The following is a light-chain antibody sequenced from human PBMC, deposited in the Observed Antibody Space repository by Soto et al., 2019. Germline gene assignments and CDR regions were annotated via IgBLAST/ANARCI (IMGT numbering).Light chain of an antibody. CDR2: DVN. CDR3: SSHAGSNHPFV. V-gene: IGLV2-8*01. J-gene: IGLJ1*01. Sequence: QSVLTQPPSASGSPGQSVTISCTGTSSDVGGYNFVSWYQQHPGKAPKLMIYDVNKRPSGVPDRFSGSKSANTASLTVSGLQAEDEADYYCSSHAGSNHPFVFGTGTKVTVL. CDR1: SSDVGGYNF.